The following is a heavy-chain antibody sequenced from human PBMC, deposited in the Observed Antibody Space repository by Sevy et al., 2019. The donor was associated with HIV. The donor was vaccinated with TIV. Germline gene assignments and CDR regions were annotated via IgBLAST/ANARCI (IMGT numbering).Heavy chain of an antibody. V-gene: IGHV3-7*01. CDR1: GFTFSSYW. Sequence: GGSLRLSCAASGFTFSSYWMSWVRQAPGKGLEWVANIKQDGSEKYYVDSVKGRFTISRDNAKNSLYLLMNSLRAEDTAVYYCARHVGRGYDFWSGYPYYYYYGMDVWGQGTTVTVSS. J-gene: IGHJ6*02. CDR2: IKQDGSEK. D-gene: IGHD3-3*01. CDR3: ARHVGRGYDFWSGYPYYYYYGMDV.